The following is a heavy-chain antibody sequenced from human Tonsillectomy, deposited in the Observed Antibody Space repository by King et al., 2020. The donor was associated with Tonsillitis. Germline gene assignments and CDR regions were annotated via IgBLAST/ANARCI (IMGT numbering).Heavy chain of an antibody. CDR3: ARDGGSVYYYHGMDV. D-gene: IGHD2-15*01. V-gene: IGHV4-30-2*01. CDR2: IYHSGRT. Sequence: LQLQESGPGLVRPSQTLSLTCAVSGDSVSSGGYSWTWIRQPPGKGLEWIGYIYHSGRTSYNPSLKNRVTLSIDLSKNQFSLKLTSVTAADTAVYYCARDGGSVYYYHGMDVWGQGTTVTVSS. CDR1: GDSVSSGGYS. J-gene: IGHJ6*02.